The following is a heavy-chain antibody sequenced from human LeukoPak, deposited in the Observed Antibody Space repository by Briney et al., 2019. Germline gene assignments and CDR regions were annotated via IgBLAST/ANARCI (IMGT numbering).Heavy chain of an antibody. V-gene: IGHV3-74*01. CDR3: KPGIAATIGDY. J-gene: IGHJ4*02. CDR1: GFTFRSYW. Sequence: GGSLRLSCAASGFTFRSYWMHWVRQAPGKGLVWVSAINSNGSSTSYADSVKGRFTIPRYNAKNTLYLQTHSRRAEDTALYYCKPGIAATIGDYSGQGTLVTASS. D-gene: IGHD5-12*01. CDR2: INSNGSST.